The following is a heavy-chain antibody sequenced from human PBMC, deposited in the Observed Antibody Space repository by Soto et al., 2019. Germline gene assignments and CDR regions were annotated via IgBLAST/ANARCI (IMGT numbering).Heavy chain of an antibody. CDR2: ISGSGGST. CDR3: GKLNGSGQRGYWFDP. Sequence: EVQLLESGGGLVQLGGSLRLSCAASGFTFSMYAMTWVRQAPGKGLEWVSGISGSGGSTYYADSVKGRFTISRDSSKNTLYLQMNNLRAEDTAVYYCGKLNGSGQRGYWFDPWGQGTLVTVSS. V-gene: IGHV3-23*01. CDR1: GFTFSMYA. J-gene: IGHJ5*02. D-gene: IGHD3-10*01.